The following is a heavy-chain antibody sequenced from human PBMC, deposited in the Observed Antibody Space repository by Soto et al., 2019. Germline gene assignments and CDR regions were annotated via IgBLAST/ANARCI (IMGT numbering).Heavy chain of an antibody. CDR3: ARGGIQLSYAFDY. D-gene: IGHD1-1*01. J-gene: IGHJ4*02. Sequence: QVQLQESGPRLVKPSETLSLTCSVSGSSFSNFYWSWIRQPAGKGLEWIGRIYTSGATSYNPSLKSRATMSVDTSQTQMSLSVRSVTAADTAVYFCARGGIQLSYAFDYWGPGILVTVSS. CDR1: GSSFSNFY. CDR2: IYTSGAT. V-gene: IGHV4-4*07.